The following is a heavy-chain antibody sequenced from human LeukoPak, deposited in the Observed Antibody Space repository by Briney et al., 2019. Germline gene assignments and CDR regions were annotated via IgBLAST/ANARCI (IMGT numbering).Heavy chain of an antibody. CDR3: AGLGASGNGYLSWFDP. Sequence: SETLSLTCTVSDGSISSFYWSWIRQPPGKGLEWIGYIYYSGISHYNPSLKSRVTISVDTSKNQFSLKLSSVTAADTAVYYCAGLGASGNGYLSWFDPWGQGTLVTVSS. CDR1: DGSISSFY. V-gene: IGHV4-59*01. D-gene: IGHD3-22*01. J-gene: IGHJ5*02. CDR2: IYYSGIS.